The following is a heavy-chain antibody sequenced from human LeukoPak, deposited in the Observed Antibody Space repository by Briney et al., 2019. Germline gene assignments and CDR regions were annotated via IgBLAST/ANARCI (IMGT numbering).Heavy chain of an antibody. CDR1: SGSISPYY. V-gene: IGHV4-59*08. Sequence: PSETLSLTCTVSSGSISPYYWSWIRQPPGKGLEWIGYIYYSGTTIFNPSLKSRVTISVDTSKNQFSLKLNSVPAADTAVYYCARRRRGTPRFDIRGQGTKGHVSS. D-gene: IGHD1-14*01. CDR3: ARRRRGTPRFDI. CDR2: IYYSGTT. J-gene: IGHJ3*02.